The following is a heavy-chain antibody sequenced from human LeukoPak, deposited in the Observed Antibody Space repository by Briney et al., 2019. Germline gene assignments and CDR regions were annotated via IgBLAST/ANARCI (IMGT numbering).Heavy chain of an antibody. V-gene: IGHV4-30-4*01. J-gene: IGHJ5*02. D-gene: IGHD3-22*01. CDR2: IYYSGST. CDR1: GGSISSGDYY. Sequence: PQTLSLTCTVSGGSISSGDYYWSWIRQPPGKGLEWIGYIYYSGSTYYNPSLKSRVTISVDTSKNQFSLKLSSVTAADTAVYYCARSRDSTYYYDSSGSWFDPWGQGTLVTVSS. CDR3: ARSRDSTYYYDSSGSWFDP.